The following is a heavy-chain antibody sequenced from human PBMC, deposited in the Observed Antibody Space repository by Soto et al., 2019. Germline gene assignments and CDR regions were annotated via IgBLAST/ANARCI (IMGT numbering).Heavy chain of an antibody. CDR1: GGSISSSY. V-gene: IGHV4-4*07. J-gene: IGHJ4*02. Sequence: SETLSLTCTVSGGSISSSYWSWIRQPAGEGLEWIGRIYTSGSTNYNPSLKSRITMSIDTSKNQSSLKLTSVTAADTAVYYCARRVGGYFDFWGQGILVTVSS. CDR2: IYTSGST. CDR3: ARRVGGYFDF.